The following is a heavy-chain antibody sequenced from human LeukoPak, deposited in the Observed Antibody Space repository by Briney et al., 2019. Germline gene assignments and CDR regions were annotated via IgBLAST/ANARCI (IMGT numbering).Heavy chain of an antibody. Sequence: PGGSLRLSCAASGFTFDDYGMTWVRQAPGKGLEWVSGINWNGGSTSYADSVKGRFTISRDNAKNSLYLHMNSLRAEDTALYYCARVRVVWDLDDAFDIWGQGTMVTVSS. V-gene: IGHV3-20*04. CDR2: INWNGGST. CDR1: GFTFDDYG. D-gene: IGHD1-26*01. CDR3: ARVRVVWDLDDAFDI. J-gene: IGHJ3*02.